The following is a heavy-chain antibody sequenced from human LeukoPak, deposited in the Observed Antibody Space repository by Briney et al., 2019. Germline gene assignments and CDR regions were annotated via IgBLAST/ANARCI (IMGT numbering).Heavy chain of an antibody. V-gene: IGHV4-39*01. CDR1: GASIRSGRNY. J-gene: IGHJ4*02. D-gene: IGHD5-18*01. CDR3: ARHVSGSAMMHYFDY. CDR2: IYYSGSS. Sequence: SETLSLTCHVSGASIRSGRNYWGWIRQSPGKGLEWIGSIYYSGSSSYNPSLQSRVSISVDTSKNHISLKVFSLTAADTALYYCARHVSGSAMMHYFDYWGQGNLVTVSS.